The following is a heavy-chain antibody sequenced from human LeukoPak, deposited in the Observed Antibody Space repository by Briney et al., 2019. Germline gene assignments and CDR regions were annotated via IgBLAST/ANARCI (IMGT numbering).Heavy chain of an antibody. CDR2: IDWDNDK. Sequence: SGPALVKPTQTLALTCTFSGFSLSTSGMCVSWILQPPEKTLEWLAPIDWDNDKYYTTSPKTRLTDSKDHSKNQVVLTLPNMDPVDTATYYCARMSYDILTGYYKGAFDIWGQGTMVTVSS. CDR3: ARMSYDILTGYYKGAFDI. J-gene: IGHJ3*02. CDR1: GFSLSTSGMC. V-gene: IGHV2-70*01. D-gene: IGHD3-9*01.